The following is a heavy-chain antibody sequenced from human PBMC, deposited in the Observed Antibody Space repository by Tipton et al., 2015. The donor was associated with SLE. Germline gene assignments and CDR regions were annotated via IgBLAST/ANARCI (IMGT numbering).Heavy chain of an antibody. Sequence: TLSLTCAVYGGSFSLYYWSWIRQPPGKGLEWIGEINHSGSTNYNPSLKSRVTISVDTSKNQFSLKLSSVTAADTAVYYCASLPEHYFYYMDVWGKGTTVTVSS. J-gene: IGHJ6*03. V-gene: IGHV4-34*01. CDR3: ASLPEHYFYYMDV. CDR1: GGSFSLYY. CDR2: INHSGST.